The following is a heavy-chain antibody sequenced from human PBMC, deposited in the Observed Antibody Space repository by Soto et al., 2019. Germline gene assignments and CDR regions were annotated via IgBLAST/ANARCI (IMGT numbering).Heavy chain of an antibody. J-gene: IGHJ6*02. CDR1: GGSISSGGYY. D-gene: IGHD6-13*01. CDR2: IYYSGST. V-gene: IGHV4-31*03. CDR3: ARDRSSSWYSPGGMDV. Sequence: SETLSLTCTVSGGSISSGGYYWSWIRQHPGKGLEWIGYIYYSGSTYYNPSLKSRVTISVDTSKNQFSLKLSSVTAADTAVYYXARDRSSSWYSPGGMDVWGQGTTVTVSS.